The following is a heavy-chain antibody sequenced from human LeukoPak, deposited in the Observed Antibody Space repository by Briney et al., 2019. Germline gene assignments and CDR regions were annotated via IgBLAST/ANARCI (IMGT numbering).Heavy chain of an antibody. V-gene: IGHV3-7*01. CDR3: ARGYDY. CDR2: INQDGSEK. J-gene: IGHJ4*02. Sequence: GGSLRLSCAASGFTFSSHWMNWVRQAPGKGLEWVANINQDGSEKYYVDSMKGRFTISRDNAKNSLYLRMNSLRAEDTAVYYCARGYDYWGQGTLVTVSS. CDR1: GFTFSSHW.